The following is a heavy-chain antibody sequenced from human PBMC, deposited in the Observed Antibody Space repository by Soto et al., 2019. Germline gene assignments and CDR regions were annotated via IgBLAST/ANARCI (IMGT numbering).Heavy chain of an antibody. D-gene: IGHD4-4*01. V-gene: IGHV3-23*01. Sequence: GGSLRLSCAASGFTFSSYAMSWVRQAPGKGLEWVSAISGSGGSTYYADSVKGRFTISRDNSKNTLYLQMNSLRAEDTAVYYCARDQGVDYSNYWGQGTLVTVSS. CDR3: ARDQGVDYSNY. CDR2: ISGSGGST. J-gene: IGHJ4*02. CDR1: GFTFSSYA.